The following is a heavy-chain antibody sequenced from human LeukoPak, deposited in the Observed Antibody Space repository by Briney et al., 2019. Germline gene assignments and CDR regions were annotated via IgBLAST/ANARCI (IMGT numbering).Heavy chain of an antibody. CDR2: IIPIFGTA. V-gene: IGHV1-69*06. Sequence: GASVKVSCKASGGTFSSYAISWVRQAPGQGLEWMGGIIPIFGTANYAQKFQGRVTITADKSTSTAYMELSSLRSEDTAVYYRARDSIRYFDQMDVWGKGTTVTVSS. D-gene: IGHD3-9*01. CDR3: ARDSIRYFDQMDV. J-gene: IGHJ6*04. CDR1: GGTFSSYA.